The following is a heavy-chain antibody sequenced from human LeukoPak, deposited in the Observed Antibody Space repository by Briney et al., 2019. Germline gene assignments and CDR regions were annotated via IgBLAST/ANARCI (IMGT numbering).Heavy chain of an antibody. J-gene: IGHJ4*02. CDR2: MNPNVGNI. V-gene: IGHV1-8*01. Sequence: ASVKASCKASGYTFTSYDIKWVRQATGHGLEWRGWMNPNVGNIGYAPKYQRRVTMSRNTSISTSTIELSSLTAEDTAIYYCARCFTMVRGAPSGYWGQGTLVTVSS. CDR1: GYTFTSYD. D-gene: IGHD3-10*01. CDR3: ARCFTMVRGAPSGY.